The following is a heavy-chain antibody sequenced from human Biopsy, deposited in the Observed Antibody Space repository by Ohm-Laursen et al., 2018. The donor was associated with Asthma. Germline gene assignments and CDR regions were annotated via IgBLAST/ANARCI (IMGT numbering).Heavy chain of an antibody. Sequence: SVKVSCKIFGGTLTDFSMHWVRQAPGQGLEWMGGNDHEVGGTANALRFQGRVTMTEDTSTVTAYMELSSLSSDDTAVYYCASDFPNDCVRYTFQFWGQGTLVTVSS. CDR2: NDHEVGGT. CDR3: ASDFPNDCVRYTFQF. CDR1: GGTLTDFS. D-gene: IGHD2-21*02. V-gene: IGHV1-24*01. J-gene: IGHJ4*02.